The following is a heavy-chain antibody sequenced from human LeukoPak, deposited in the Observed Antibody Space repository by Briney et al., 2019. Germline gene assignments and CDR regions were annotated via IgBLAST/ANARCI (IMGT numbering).Heavy chain of an antibody. D-gene: IGHD3-10*01. CDR1: GFTFSTFG. Sequence: GGALRLSCAASGFTFSTFGMNWVRQAPGKGLEWVSYISSTSTIYYADSVKGRFTISRDNAKNSLYLQMNSLRDEDTAVYYCAREGITMGGVDYWGQGTLVTVSS. CDR2: ISSTSTI. V-gene: IGHV3-48*02. J-gene: IGHJ4*02. CDR3: AREGITMGGVDY.